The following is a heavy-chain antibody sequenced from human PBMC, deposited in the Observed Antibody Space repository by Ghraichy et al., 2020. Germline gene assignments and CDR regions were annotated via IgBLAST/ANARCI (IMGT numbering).Heavy chain of an antibody. J-gene: IGHJ3*02. Sequence: GGSLRLSCAASGFTFSSYWMHWVRQAPGKGLVWVSRINSDGSSTSYADSVKGRFTISRDNAKNTLYLQMNSLRAEDTAVYYCASVGSNWSFDIWGQGTMVTVSS. D-gene: IGHD1-20*01. CDR2: INSDGSST. V-gene: IGHV3-74*01. CDR3: ASVGSNWSFDI. CDR1: GFTFSSYW.